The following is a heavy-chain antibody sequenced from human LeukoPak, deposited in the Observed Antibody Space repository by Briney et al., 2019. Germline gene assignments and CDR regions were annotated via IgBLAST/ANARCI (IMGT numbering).Heavy chain of an antibody. Sequence: SETLSLTCTVSGGSISSGGYYWSWIRQHPGKGLEWIGYIYYSGSTYYNPSLKSRVTISVDTSKNQFSLKLSSVTAADTAVYYCARGFGGYHSSGYKPWGQGTLVTVSS. J-gene: IGHJ5*02. D-gene: IGHD3-22*01. CDR3: ARGFGGYHSSGYKP. V-gene: IGHV4-31*03. CDR2: IYYSGST. CDR1: GGSISSGGYY.